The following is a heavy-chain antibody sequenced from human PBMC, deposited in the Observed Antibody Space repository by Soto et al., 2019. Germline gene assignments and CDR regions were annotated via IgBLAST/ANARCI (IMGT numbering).Heavy chain of an antibody. V-gene: IGHV4-34*01. J-gene: IGHJ4*02. Sequence: SSETLSLTCAVYGGSFSGYYWSWIRQPPGKGLEWIGEIYLGGSTNYNPSLKSRVTISVDTSKSQFSLKLSSVTAADTAVYYCARGGGSYYLDYWGQETLVTVSS. D-gene: IGHD1-26*01. CDR2: IYLGGST. CDR3: ARGGGSYYLDY. CDR1: GGSFSGYY.